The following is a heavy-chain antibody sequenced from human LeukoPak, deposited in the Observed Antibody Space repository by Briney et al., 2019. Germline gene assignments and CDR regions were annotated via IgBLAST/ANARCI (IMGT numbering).Heavy chain of an antibody. CDR2: ISYDGSNK. J-gene: IGHJ4*02. CDR1: GFTFSSYG. D-gene: IGHD6-19*01. V-gene: IGHV3-30*03. Sequence: PGGSLRLSCAASGFTFSSYGMHWVRQAPGKGLEWVAVISYDGSNKYYADSVKGRFTISRDNSKNTLYLQMNSLRAEDTAVYYCARASGKYSSGQGDYWGQGTLVTVSS. CDR3: ARASGKYSSGQGDY.